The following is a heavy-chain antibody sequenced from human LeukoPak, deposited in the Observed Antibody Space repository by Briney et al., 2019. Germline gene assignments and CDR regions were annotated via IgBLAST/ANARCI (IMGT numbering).Heavy chain of an antibody. D-gene: IGHD2-2*01. CDR1: GGSISSGGYY. CDR2: IYNSGST. J-gene: IGHJ4*02. V-gene: IGHV4-61*02. Sequence: SETLSLTCTVSGGSISSGGYYWSWIRQPAGKGLEWIGRIYNSGSTHYTPSLKTRVTISADTSKNQFSLKMTSVPAADTAVYYCAREDGCGITSCNAGFSYWGQGTLVTVSS. CDR3: AREDGCGITSCNAGFSY.